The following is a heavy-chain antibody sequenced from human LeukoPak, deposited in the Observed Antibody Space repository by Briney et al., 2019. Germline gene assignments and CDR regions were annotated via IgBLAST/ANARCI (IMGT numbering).Heavy chain of an antibody. CDR3: DRDWYFDY. Sequence: GGSLRLSCAPSVFTFTRYCLHWFRQAPGKGLEWVSYISSGSSTIYYADSVKGRFTISRAKAKNSLYLQMNSLRDEDTYVYYCDRDWYFDYWGQGTLVTVSS. CDR2: ISSGSSTI. J-gene: IGHJ4*02. CDR1: VFTFTRYC. V-gene: IGHV3-48*02.